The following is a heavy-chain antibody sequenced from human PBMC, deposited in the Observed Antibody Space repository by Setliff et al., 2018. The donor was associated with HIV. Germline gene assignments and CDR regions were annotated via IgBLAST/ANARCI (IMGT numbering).Heavy chain of an antibody. CDR1: GGSISSSSYY. D-gene: IGHD6-19*01. CDR3: AKTYSSGWCPPCYYYYYGMDV. V-gene: IGHV4-39*01. J-gene: IGHJ6*02. CDR2: IYYSGST. Sequence: TLSLTCTVSGGSISSSSYYWGWIRQPPGKGLEWIGSIYYSGSTYYNPSLKSRVTISVDTSKNQFSLKLSSVTAADTAVYYCAKTYSSGWCPPCYYYYYGMDVWVQGTTVTVSS.